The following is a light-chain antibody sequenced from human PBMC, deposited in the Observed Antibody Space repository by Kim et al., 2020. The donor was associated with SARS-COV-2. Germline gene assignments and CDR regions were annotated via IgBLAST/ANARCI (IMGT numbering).Light chain of an antibody. CDR1: SSNIGAGYE. CDR3: QSYDRSLSGYV. J-gene: IGLJ1*01. V-gene: IGLV1-40*01. Sequence: QRVTIACTGGSSNIGAGYEVHWYQELPGTAPKLLIYGNINRPSGVPDRFSGSKSGTSASLAITGLQAEDEAGYYCQSYDRSLSGYVFGTGTKVTVL. CDR2: GNI.